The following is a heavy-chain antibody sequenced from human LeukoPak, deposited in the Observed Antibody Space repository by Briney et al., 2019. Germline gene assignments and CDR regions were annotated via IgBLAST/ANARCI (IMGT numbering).Heavy chain of an antibody. D-gene: IGHD2-2*01. CDR2: IYYSGST. J-gene: IGHJ5*02. V-gene: IGHV4-31*03. CDR1: GGSISSGGYY. Sequence: SQTLSLTCTVSGGSISSGGYYWSWIRQHPGKGLEWIGYIYYSGSTYYNPSLKSRVTISVDTSKNQFSLKLSSVTAADTAVYYCARDNAPFLGYCSSTSCYNWFDPWGQGTLVTVSS. CDR3: ARDNAPFLGYCSSTSCYNWFDP.